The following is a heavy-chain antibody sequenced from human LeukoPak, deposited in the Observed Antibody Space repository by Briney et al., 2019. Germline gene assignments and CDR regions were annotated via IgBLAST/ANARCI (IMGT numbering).Heavy chain of an antibody. CDR1: GFTFSSYS. V-gene: IGHV3-23*01. J-gene: IGHJ4*02. CDR2: FSGSGGNT. Sequence: GGSLRLSCAASGFTFSSYSMNWVRQAPGEGLEWVSAFSGSGGNTYYADSVKGRFTISRDNSKNTLYLQMNSLRAEDTAVYYCAKDVGYCSSSTCYKPFDYWGQGTLVTVSS. D-gene: IGHD2-2*02. CDR3: AKDVGYCSSSTCYKPFDY.